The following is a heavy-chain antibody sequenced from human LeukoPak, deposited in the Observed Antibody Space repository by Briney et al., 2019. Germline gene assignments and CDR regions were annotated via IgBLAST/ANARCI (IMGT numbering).Heavy chain of an antibody. CDR3: ARPTDFAFDY. J-gene: IGHJ4*02. Sequence: GESLKISCRGSGYSFTTSWIGWVRQMPGKGLEWMGILNPGDSVTRYSSSFQGQVTISADKSINTAYLQWSSLKASDTAMYFCARPTDFAFDYWGQGILVTVSS. CDR2: LNPGDSVT. V-gene: IGHV5-51*01. D-gene: IGHD1-14*01. CDR1: GYSFTTSW.